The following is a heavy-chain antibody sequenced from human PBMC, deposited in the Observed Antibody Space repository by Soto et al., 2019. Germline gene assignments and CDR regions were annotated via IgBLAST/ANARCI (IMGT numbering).Heavy chain of an antibody. CDR3: ARLRRSQVDY. Sequence: PSETLSLTCTVSGGSISSYYWSWIRQPPGKGLEWIGYIYYSGSTNYNPSLKSRVTISVDTSKNQFSLKLSSVTAADTAVYYCARLRRSQVDYWGQGTLVTVSS. V-gene: IGHV4-59*08. CDR1: GGSISSYY. J-gene: IGHJ4*02. CDR2: IYYSGST. D-gene: IGHD3-10*01.